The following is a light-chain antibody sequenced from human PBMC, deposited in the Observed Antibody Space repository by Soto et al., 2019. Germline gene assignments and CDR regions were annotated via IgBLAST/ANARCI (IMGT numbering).Light chain of an antibody. V-gene: IGKV3-20*01. CDR3: QHYGSSPIT. CDR1: RSVGSN. Sequence: EIVLTQSPGTLSLSQGERATLSCRTSRSVGSNLAWYQQKPGQAPRLLIYDASNRATGIPDRLAGSGSGTDFTLTITRLEPEDFAVYYCQHYGSSPITFGQGTRLDIK. CDR2: DAS. J-gene: IGKJ5*01.